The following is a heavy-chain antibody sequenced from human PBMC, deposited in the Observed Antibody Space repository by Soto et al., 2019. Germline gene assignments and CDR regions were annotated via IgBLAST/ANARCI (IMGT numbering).Heavy chain of an antibody. CDR2: IYWNDER. D-gene: IGHD2-2*01. J-gene: IGHJ4*02. CDR3: AHIDLPAMAPAAEIFDY. Sequence: GLDLAWLALIYWNDERRYSPSLKRRLTITKDTSKNQVVLTMTNMDPVDTATYYCAHIDLPAMAPAAEIFDYWGQGTLVTVSS. V-gene: IGHV2-5*01.